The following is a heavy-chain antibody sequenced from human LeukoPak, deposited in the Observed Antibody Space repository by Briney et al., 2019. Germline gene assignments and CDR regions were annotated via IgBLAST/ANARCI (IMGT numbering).Heavy chain of an antibody. J-gene: IGHJ4*02. V-gene: IGHV5-51*01. D-gene: IGHD1-26*01. CDR2: IYPGDSDT. CDR1: GYSFTNYW. Sequence: GESLKISCKGSGYSFTNYWIGWVRQMPGKGLEWMGIIYPGDSDTRYSPSFQGRVTISADKSISTAYLQWGSLKASDTAMYYCATHSGTNYYYFDYWGQGTLVTVSS. CDR3: ATHSGTNYYYFDY.